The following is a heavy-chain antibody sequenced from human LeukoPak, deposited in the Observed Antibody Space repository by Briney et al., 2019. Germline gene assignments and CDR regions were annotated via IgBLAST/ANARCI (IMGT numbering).Heavy chain of an antibody. J-gene: IGHJ6*02. Sequence: SGGSLRLSCEASGFTFNKYFMSWIRQAPGKGLEWVSYISSSGSTIYYADSVKGRFTISRDNAKNSLYLQMNSLRAEDTAVYYCARDRTSGSYYLSHYGMDVWGQGTTVTVSS. CDR1: GFTFNKYF. CDR3: ARDRTSGSYYLSHYGMDV. D-gene: IGHD3-10*01. CDR2: ISSSGSTI. V-gene: IGHV3-11*01.